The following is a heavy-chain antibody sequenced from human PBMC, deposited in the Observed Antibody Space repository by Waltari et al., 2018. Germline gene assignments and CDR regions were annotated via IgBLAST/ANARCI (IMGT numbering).Heavy chain of an antibody. D-gene: IGHD4-17*01. J-gene: IGHJ4*02. CDR2: IYYSGSS. CDR3: ARGGDYVRY. V-gene: IGHV4-59*01. Sequence: QVQLQESGPGLVKPSETLSLTCTVSGCSISSYYWSWIRQPPGKVLEWIGYIYYSGSSNYNTYLKSRVTISVETSKNQFSLKLRSVTDADTAVYYCARGGDYVRYWGQGTLVTVSS. CDR1: GCSISSYY.